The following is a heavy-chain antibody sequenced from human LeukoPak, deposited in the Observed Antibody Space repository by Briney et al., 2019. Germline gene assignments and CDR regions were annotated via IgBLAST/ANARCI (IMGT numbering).Heavy chain of an antibody. CDR1: GFTLSSYW. D-gene: IGHD2-15*01. J-gene: IGHJ4*02. V-gene: IGHV3-7*01. CDR3: ARARRYLGYCSGGSCYGYFDY. Sequence: PGGSLRLSCAASGFTLSSYWMSWVRQAPGKGLEWMANIKQDGSEKYYVDSVKGRFTISRDNAKNSLYLQMNSLRAEDTAVYYCARARRYLGYCSGGSCYGYFDYWGQGTLVTVSS. CDR2: IKQDGSEK.